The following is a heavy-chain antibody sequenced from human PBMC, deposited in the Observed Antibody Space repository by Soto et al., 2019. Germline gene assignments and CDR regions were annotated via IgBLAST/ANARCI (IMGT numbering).Heavy chain of an antibody. J-gene: IGHJ4*02. CDR1: GFTFSSYA. CDR2: ISYDGSNK. CDR3: AXDPFDYDFWSGYPFFDY. V-gene: IGHV3-30-3*01. D-gene: IGHD3-3*01. Sequence: GGSLRLSCAASGFTFSSYAMHWVRQAPGKGLEWVAVISYDGSNKYYADSVKGRFTISRDNSKNTLYLQMNSLRAEDTAVYYCAXDPFDYDFWSGYPFFDYWGQGTLVTVSS.